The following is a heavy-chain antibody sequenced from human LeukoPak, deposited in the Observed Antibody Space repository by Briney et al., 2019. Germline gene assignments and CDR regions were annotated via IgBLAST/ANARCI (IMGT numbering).Heavy chain of an antibody. D-gene: IGHD6-19*01. CDR3: ATSGSGWYRFDY. V-gene: IGHV3-23*01. CDR2: ISGSGATT. Sequence: GGSLRLSCAASGFTFSSYAMSWVRQAPGKGLEWVSAISGSGATTYYADSVRGRFSISRDISKNTLYLQMNSLRVEDAAVYYCATSGSGWYRFDYWGQGTLVSVSS. J-gene: IGHJ4*02. CDR1: GFTFSSYA.